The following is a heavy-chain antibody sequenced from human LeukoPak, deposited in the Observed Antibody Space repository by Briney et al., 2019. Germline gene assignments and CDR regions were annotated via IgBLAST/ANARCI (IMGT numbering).Heavy chain of an antibody. D-gene: IGHD6-13*01. J-gene: IGHJ4*02. Sequence: RSSETLSLTCTVSGGSISSGGYYWSWIRQHPGKGLEWIGYIYYSGSTYYNPSLKSRVTISVDTSKNQFSLKLSSVTAADTAVYYCARGASRQQLGYWGQGTLVTVSS. CDR3: ARGASRQQLGY. CDR2: IYYSGST. V-gene: IGHV4-31*03. CDR1: GGSISSGGYY.